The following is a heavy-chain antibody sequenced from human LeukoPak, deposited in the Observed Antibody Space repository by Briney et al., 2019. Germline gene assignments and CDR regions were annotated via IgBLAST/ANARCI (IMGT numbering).Heavy chain of an antibody. D-gene: IGHD2-2*01. J-gene: IGHJ4*02. V-gene: IGHV3-30*04. CDR1: GFTFSSYA. CDR3: ARDSSQPAARESDFDY. CDR2: ISYDGSNK. Sequence: PGGSLRLSCAASGFTFSSYAMHWVRQAPGKGLEWVAVISYDGSNKYYADSVKGRFTISRDNSKNTLYLQMNSLRAEDTAVYYCARDSSQPAARESDFDYWGQGTLVTVSS.